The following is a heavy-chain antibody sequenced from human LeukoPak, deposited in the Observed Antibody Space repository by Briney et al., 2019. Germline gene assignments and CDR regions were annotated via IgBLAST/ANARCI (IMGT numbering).Heavy chain of an antibody. CDR1: GFSVRNNY. CDR3: ARNDYGDYFGPDY. CDR2: IYSGGST. J-gene: IGHJ4*02. Sequence: GGSLRLSCAASGFSVRNNYMTWVRQAPGKGLEWVSIIYSGGSTYYADSVKGRFTISRDNSKNTLYLQMNSLRAEDTAVYYCARNDYGDYFGPDYWGQGALVTVSS. D-gene: IGHD4-17*01. V-gene: IGHV3-66*02.